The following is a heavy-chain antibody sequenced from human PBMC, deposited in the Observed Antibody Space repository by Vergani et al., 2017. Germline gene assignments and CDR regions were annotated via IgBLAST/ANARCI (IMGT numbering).Heavy chain of an antibody. CDR2: IDPSDSYT. D-gene: IGHD3-22*01. V-gene: IGHV5-10-1*01. J-gene: IGHJ3*02. CDR3: ARQGVYYYDSSGYRSDDAFDI. CDR1: GYSFTSYW. Sequence: EVQLVQSGAEVKKPGESLRISCKGSGYSFTSYWISWVRQMPGKGLEWMGRIDPSDSYTNYSPSFQGHVTISADKSISTAYLQWSSLKASDTAMYYCARQGVYYYDSSGYRSDDAFDIWGRGTMVTVSS.